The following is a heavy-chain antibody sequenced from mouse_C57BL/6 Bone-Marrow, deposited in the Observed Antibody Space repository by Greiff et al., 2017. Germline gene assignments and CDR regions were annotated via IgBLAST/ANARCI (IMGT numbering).Heavy chain of an antibody. Sequence: EVKLQESGAELVKPGASVKLSCTASGFNIKDDYIHWVKQRPEQGLEWIGWIDPEIGDTEYASKFQGTATITSDTSSNTAYLQLSRLTSGDTAVYYCSSFDGNYLDFWGQGTPLTVAS. D-gene: IGHD2-3*01. CDR1: GFNIKDDY. J-gene: IGHJ2*01. V-gene: IGHV14-4*01. CDR3: SSFDGNYLDF. CDR2: IDPEIGDT.